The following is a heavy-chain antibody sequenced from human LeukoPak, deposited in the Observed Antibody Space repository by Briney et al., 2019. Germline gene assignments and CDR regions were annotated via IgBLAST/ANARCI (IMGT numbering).Heavy chain of an antibody. CDR2: IYYSGST. V-gene: IGHV4-59*01. CDR1: GGSISSYY. J-gene: IGHJ3*02. Sequence: SETLSLTCTVSGGSISSYYWSWIRQPPGKGLEWIGYIYYSGSTNYNPSLKSRVTISVDTSKNQFSLKLSSVTAADTAVYYCARSTTGHDAFDIWGQGTMVTVSS. D-gene: IGHD4-17*01. CDR3: ARSTTGHDAFDI.